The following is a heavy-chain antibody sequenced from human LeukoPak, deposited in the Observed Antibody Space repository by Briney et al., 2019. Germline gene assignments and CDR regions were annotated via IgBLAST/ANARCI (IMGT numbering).Heavy chain of an antibody. Sequence: PGGSLRLSCAASGFTFSSYAMHWVRQAPGKGLEWVAVISYDGSNKYYADSVKGRFTISRDNSKNTLYLQMNSLRAEDTAVYYCARDREMATIEYYFDYWGQGTLVTVSS. J-gene: IGHJ4*02. CDR2: ISYDGSNK. CDR1: GFTFSSYA. CDR3: ARDREMATIEYYFDY. V-gene: IGHV3-30-3*01. D-gene: IGHD5-24*01.